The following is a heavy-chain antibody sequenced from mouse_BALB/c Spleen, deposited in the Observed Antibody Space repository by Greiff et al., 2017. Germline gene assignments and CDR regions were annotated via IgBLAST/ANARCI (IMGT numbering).Heavy chain of an antibody. CDR2: ISSGSSTI. D-gene: IGHD2-4*01. CDR1: GFTFSSFG. CDR3: ARFPMITTPFAY. V-gene: IGHV5-17*02. Sequence: VQLVESGGGLVQPGGSRKLSCAASGFTFSSFGMHWVRQAPEKGLEWVAYISSGSSTIYYADTVKGRFTISRDNPKNTLFLQMTSLRSEDTAMYYCARFPMITTPFAYWGQGTLVTVSA. J-gene: IGHJ3*01.